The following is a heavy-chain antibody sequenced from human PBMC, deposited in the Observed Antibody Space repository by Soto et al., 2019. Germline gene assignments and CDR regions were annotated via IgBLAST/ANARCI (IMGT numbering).Heavy chain of an antibody. CDR3: ARDGERDTGLNFYYYLHGMDA. CDR2: ISPYNGTT. CDR1: GYTFTIYG. D-gene: IGHD1-1*01. V-gene: IGHV1-18*04. Sequence: ASVKVSCKASGYTFTIYGISWVRQAPGQGLEWMGWISPYNGTTKYAEKFQGEMTMTTDTATSTAYMDLRSLRSDDTAVYYCARDGERDTGLNFYYYLHGMDAWGQGTRVTVS. J-gene: IGHJ6*02.